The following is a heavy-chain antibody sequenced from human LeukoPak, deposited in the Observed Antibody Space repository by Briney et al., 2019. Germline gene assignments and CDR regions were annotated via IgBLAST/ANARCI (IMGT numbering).Heavy chain of an antibody. V-gene: IGHV1-2*02. CDR2: INPNSGGT. D-gene: IGHD1-26*01. J-gene: IGHJ5*02. CDR3: ASAGGSFDPTTTRGFDP. CDR1: GYTFTGYY. Sequence: ASVKVSCKASGYTFTGYYMHWVRQAPGQGLEWMGWINPNSGGTNYAQKFQGRVNMTRDTSISTAYIDLSRLRSDDTAVYYCASAGGSFDPTTTRGFDPWGQGTLVTVSS.